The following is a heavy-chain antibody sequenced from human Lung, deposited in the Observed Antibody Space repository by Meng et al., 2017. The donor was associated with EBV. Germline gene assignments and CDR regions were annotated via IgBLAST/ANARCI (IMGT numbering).Heavy chain of an antibody. D-gene: IGHD2-2*01. CDR2: INYSGIT. CDR1: GRSFSSTY. CDR3: ARGGTSSAPFDY. Sequence: QVQLQQGGGRWLKPSSTLSLPCGVSGRSFSSTYWSWICQPPGKGLEWIGQINYSGITNYNPSLKSRVTISVATSKNQFSLSLNSVTAADTAVYYCARGGTSSAPFDYWGQETLVTVSS. J-gene: IGHJ4*02. V-gene: IGHV4-34*01.